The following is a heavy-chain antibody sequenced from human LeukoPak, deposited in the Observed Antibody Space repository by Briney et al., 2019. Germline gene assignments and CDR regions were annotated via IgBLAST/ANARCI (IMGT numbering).Heavy chain of an antibody. D-gene: IGHD6-19*01. Sequence: PVASVRVSCKASGYTFTGYYMHWVRQAPGQGLEWMGWINPNSGGTNYAQKFQGRVTMTEDTSTDTAYMELSSLRSEDTAVYYCATGGYSSGWFALDYWGQGTLVTVSS. CDR3: ATGGYSSGWFALDY. J-gene: IGHJ4*02. CDR1: GYTFTGYY. CDR2: INPNSGGT. V-gene: IGHV1-2*02.